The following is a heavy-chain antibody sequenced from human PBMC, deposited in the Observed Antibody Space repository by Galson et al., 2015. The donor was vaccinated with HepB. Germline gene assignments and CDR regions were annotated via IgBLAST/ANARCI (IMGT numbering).Heavy chain of an antibody. J-gene: IGHJ4*02. Sequence: SLRLSCAASGFTFSSYALSWVRQAPGKGLEWVSSISGSGGNTYYADSVKGRFTISRDNSKNTLYLQMNSLRAEDTAVYYCARHRSVRSSSWEAFDYWGQGTLVTVSS. V-gene: IGHV3-23*01. D-gene: IGHD6-13*01. CDR1: GFTFSSYA. CDR2: ISGSGGNT. CDR3: ARHRSVRSSSWEAFDY.